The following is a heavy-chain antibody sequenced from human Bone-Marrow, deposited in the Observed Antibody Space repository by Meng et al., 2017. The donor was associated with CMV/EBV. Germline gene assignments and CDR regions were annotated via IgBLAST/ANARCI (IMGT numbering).Heavy chain of an antibody. CDR1: GFTFSSYS. J-gene: IGHJ4*02. V-gene: IGHV3-21*01. D-gene: IGHD3-10*01. CDR3: ARSGQGNYFAY. Sequence: GESLKISCAASGFTFSSYSMNWVRQAPGKGLEWVSSISSSSSYIYYADSVKGRFTISRDNAKNSLYLQMNSLRAEDTAVYYCARSGQGNYFAYWGQGNLVNVSS. CDR2: ISSSSSYI.